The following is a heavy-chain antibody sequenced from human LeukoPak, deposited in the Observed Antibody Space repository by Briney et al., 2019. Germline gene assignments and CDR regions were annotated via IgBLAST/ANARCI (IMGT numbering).Heavy chain of an antibody. D-gene: IGHD3-10*01. J-gene: IGHJ4*02. CDR1: GGSISSGDYY. Sequence: SQTLSLTCTVSGGSISSGDYYWRWIRQPPGKGLEWIGYIYYSGSTYYNPSLKSRVTISVDTSKNQFSLKLSSVTAADTAVYYCARDSRRSGSVADYWGQGTLVTVSS. CDR2: IYYSGST. V-gene: IGHV4-30-4*01. CDR3: ARDSRRSGSVADY.